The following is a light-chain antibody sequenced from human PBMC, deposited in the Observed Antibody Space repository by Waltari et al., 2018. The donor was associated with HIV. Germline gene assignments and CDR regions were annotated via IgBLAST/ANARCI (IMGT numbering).Light chain of an antibody. Sequence: DIQMTQSPSSLSASVGDSVTITCRASQTVNNKLHWYQQKPGEAPKVVIYDASTLESGVPSRFRGGGSRTDFTLTITSLQLDDCATYFCQQSFSYPLTFGPGTKVDI. V-gene: IGKV1-39*01. J-gene: IGKJ3*01. CDR3: QQSFSYPLT. CDR1: QTVNNK. CDR2: DAS.